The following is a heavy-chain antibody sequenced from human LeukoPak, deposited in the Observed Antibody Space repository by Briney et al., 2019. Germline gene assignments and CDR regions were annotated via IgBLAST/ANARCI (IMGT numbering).Heavy chain of an antibody. Sequence: PGGSLRLSCAASGLTFSSYAMSWVRQAPGKGLEWASAISGSGGSTYYADSVKGRFTISRDNSKNTLYLQMNSLRAEDTAVYYCAQVSYPKYYFDYWGQGTLVTVSS. CDR1: GLTFSSYA. D-gene: IGHD1-26*01. CDR3: AQVSYPKYYFDY. J-gene: IGHJ4*02. CDR2: ISGSGGST. V-gene: IGHV3-23*01.